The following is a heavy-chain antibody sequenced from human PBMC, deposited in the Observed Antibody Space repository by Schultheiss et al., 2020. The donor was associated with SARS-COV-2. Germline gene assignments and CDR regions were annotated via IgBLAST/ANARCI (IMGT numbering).Heavy chain of an antibody. CDR2: IYYSGST. J-gene: IGHJ6*02. D-gene: IGHD6-6*01. CDR1: GGSISSSSYY. Sequence: SETLSLTCTVSGGSISSSSYYWGWIRQPPGKGLEWIGYIYYSGSTYYNPSLKSRVTISVDTSKNQFSLKLSSVTAADTAVYYCARDLVYSSSSNYYYGMDVWGQGTTVTVSS. CDR3: ARDLVYSSSSNYYYGMDV. V-gene: IGHV4-31*03.